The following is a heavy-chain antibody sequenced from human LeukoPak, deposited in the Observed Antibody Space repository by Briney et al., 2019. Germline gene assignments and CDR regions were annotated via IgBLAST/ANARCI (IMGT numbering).Heavy chain of an antibody. J-gene: IGHJ4*02. Sequence: PSETLSLTCAVYGGSFSGYYWSWSRHPPGKGVEWTGEINHSGSIDYTPSLKSRVTISVDASKNQFSLKLSSVTAADTAVYYCARGPHTGVSYYDSSCYYYWGQGTLVTVSS. CDR3: ARGPHTGVSYYDSSCYYY. V-gene: IGHV4-34*01. CDR1: GGSFSGYY. D-gene: IGHD3-22*01. CDR2: INHSGSI.